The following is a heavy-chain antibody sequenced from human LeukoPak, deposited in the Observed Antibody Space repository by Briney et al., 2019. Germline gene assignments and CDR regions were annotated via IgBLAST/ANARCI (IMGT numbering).Heavy chain of an antibody. Sequence: GGSLRLSCAASGFTFSTNYMSWVRQAPGKGLEWVSVIYSGGSPYYADSVKGRFTISRDNSKNTLYLQMNGLRAEDTAVYYCARDLNYYDSSGYGHWGQGTLVTVSS. V-gene: IGHV3-53*01. CDR1: GFTFSTNY. CDR3: ARDLNYYDSSGYGH. D-gene: IGHD3-22*01. J-gene: IGHJ4*02. CDR2: IYSGGSP.